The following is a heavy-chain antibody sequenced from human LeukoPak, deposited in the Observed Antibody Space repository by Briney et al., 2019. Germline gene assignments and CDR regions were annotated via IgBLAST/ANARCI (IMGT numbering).Heavy chain of an antibody. CDR2: IYYSGST. J-gene: IGHJ3*02. Sequence: SETLSLTCTVSGGSISRYYWSWIRQPPGKGLEWIGYIYYSGSTNYNPSLKSRVTISVDTSKNQFSLKLSSVTAADTAVYYCASPAGTHNAFDIWGQGTMVTVSS. CDR3: ASPAGTHNAFDI. CDR1: GGSISRYY. V-gene: IGHV4-59*01.